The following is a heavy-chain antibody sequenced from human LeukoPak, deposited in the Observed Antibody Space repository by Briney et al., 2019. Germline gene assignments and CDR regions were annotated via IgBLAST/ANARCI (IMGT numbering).Heavy chain of an antibody. CDR3: AKGSGVAGTFGWFDP. D-gene: IGHD6-19*01. CDR1: GFTFSAYG. V-gene: IGHV3-23*01. Sequence: GGSLRLSCAVSGFTFSAYGMHWVRQAPGKGLEWVSAISGSGGSTYYADSVKGRFTISRDNSKNTLYLQMNSLRAEDTAVYYCAKGSGVAGTFGWFDPWGQGTLVTVSS. J-gene: IGHJ5*02. CDR2: ISGSGGST.